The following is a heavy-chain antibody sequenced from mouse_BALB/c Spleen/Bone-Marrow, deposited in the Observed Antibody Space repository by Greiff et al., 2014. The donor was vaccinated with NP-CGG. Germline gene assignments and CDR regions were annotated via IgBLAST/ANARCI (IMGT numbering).Heavy chain of an antibody. V-gene: IGHV1-69*02. CDR1: GYTFTNYW. Sequence: QVQLQQSGAEVVKPGASVKVSCKASGYTFTNYWMQWEKQRPGQGLEWIGEIEPSDSYTNYNQDFKGKATLTVDKSSSTAYMQLSSLTSEDSAVYYCARGRTTVVSDYWGQGTSLTVSS. CDR2: IEPSDSYT. D-gene: IGHD1-1*01. CDR3: ARGRTTVVSDY. J-gene: IGHJ2*02.